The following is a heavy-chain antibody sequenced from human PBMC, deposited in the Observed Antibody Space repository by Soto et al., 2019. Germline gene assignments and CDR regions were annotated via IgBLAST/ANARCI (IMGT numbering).Heavy chain of an antibody. CDR2: ISAYNGNT. V-gene: IGHV1-18*01. J-gene: IGHJ4*02. CDR1: GYTFTSYG. D-gene: IGHD3-3*01. CDR3: ARDTSYYDFWSGYFYFDY. Sequence: ASVKVSCKASGYTFTSYGISWVRQAPGQGLEWMGWISAYNGNTNYAQKLQGRVTMTTDTSTSTAYMELRSLRSDDTAVYYCARDTSYYDFWSGYFYFDYWGQGTLVTVSS.